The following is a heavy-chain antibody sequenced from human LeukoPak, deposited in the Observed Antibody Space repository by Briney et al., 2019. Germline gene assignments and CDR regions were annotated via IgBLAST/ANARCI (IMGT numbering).Heavy chain of an antibody. Sequence: PSETLSLTCAVYGGSFSGYYWSWIRQPPGKGLEWIGEINHSGSTNYNPSLKSRVTISVDTSKNQFSLKLSSVTAADTAVYYCARANQGRWFGDLNWFDPWGQGTLVTVSS. CDR3: ARANQGRWFGDLNWFDP. D-gene: IGHD3-10*01. CDR2: INHSGST. CDR1: GGSFSGYY. V-gene: IGHV4-34*01. J-gene: IGHJ5*02.